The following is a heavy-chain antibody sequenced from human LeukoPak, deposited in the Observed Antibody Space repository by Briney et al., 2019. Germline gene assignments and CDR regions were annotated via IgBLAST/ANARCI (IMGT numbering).Heavy chain of an antibody. Sequence: PGGSLRLSCAGSGFTFSSYWMSWVRQAPGKGLEWVANIKQDGSEKYYVDSVKGRFTISRDNAKNSLYLQMNSLRVEDTAVYYCARATATWGFDYWSQGTLVTVSS. D-gene: IGHD7-27*01. V-gene: IGHV3-7*01. CDR3: ARATATWGFDY. J-gene: IGHJ4*02. CDR1: GFTFSSYW. CDR2: IKQDGSEK.